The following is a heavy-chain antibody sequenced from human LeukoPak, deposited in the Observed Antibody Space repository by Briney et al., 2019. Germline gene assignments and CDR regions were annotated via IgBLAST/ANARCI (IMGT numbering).Heavy chain of an antibody. J-gene: IGHJ4*02. CDR3: AKRPRGYSGYDWVDY. CDR1: GFTFSSYA. CDR2: ISGSGGST. D-gene: IGHD5-12*01. Sequence: PGGSLRLSCAASGFTFSSYAMSWVRQAPGKGLEGVSAISGSGGSTYYADSVKGRFTISRDNSKNTLYLQMNSLRAEDTAVYYCAKRPRGYSGYDWVDYWGQGTLVTVSS. V-gene: IGHV3-23*01.